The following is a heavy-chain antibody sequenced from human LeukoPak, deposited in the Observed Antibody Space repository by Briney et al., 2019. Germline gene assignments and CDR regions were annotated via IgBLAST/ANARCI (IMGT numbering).Heavy chain of an antibody. J-gene: IGHJ4*02. D-gene: IGHD6-19*01. V-gene: IGHV3-30*18. CDR3: AKDRGSIAVAAIDY. Sequence: GGSLRLSCAASGFTFSSYDMHWVRQAPGKGLEWVAVISYDGSNKYYADSAKGRFTISRDNSKNTLYLQMNSLRAEDTAVYYCAKDRGSIAVAAIDYWGQGTLVTVSS. CDR2: ISYDGSNK. CDR1: GFTFSSYD.